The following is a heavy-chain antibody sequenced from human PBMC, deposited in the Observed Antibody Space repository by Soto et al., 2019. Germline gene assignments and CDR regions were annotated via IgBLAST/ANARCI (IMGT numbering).Heavy chain of an antibody. J-gene: IGHJ5*02. V-gene: IGHV3-23*01. CDR3: AKDLSTYYYDSSGSFS. D-gene: IGHD3-22*01. CDR1: GFTCSSYA. CDR2: ISGSGGST. Sequence: EVQLLESGGGLVQPGGSLRLSCAASGFTCSSYAMSWVRQAPGKGLEWVSAISGSGGSTYYADSVKGRFTISRDNSKNTLYLHMNSLRAEDTAVYYCAKDLSTYYYDSSGSFSWGQGTLVSVSS.